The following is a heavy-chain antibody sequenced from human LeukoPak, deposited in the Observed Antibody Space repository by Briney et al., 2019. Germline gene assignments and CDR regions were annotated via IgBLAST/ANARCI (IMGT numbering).Heavy chain of an antibody. V-gene: IGHV3-21*01. J-gene: IGHJ3*02. CDR3: ARSGTTSAFDI. D-gene: IGHD1-7*01. CDR2: ISSSSSYI. Sequence: PGGSLRLSCAASGFTFSNYSMNWVRQAPGKGLEWVSSISSSSSYIYYADSVKGRFTISRDNAKNSLYLQMNSLRAEDTAVYYCARSGTTSAFDIGGQGTMVTAPS. CDR1: GFTFSNYS.